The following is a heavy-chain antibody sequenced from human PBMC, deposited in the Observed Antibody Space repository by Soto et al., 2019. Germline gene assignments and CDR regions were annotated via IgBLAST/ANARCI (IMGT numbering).Heavy chain of an antibody. CDR3: ARGAAFSTDCSGGSCRAD. CDR1: GFTFSSYS. J-gene: IGHJ4*02. D-gene: IGHD2-15*01. Sequence: PGGSLRLSCAASGFTFSSYSMNWVRQAPGKGLEWVSSISSSSSYIYYADSVKGRFTISRDNAKNSLYLQMNSLRAEDTAVYYCARGAAFSTDCSGGSCRADWGQGTLVTVSS. CDR2: ISSSSSYI. V-gene: IGHV3-21*01.